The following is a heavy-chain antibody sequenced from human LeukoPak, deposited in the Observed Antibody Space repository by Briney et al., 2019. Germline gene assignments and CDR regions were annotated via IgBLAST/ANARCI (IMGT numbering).Heavy chain of an antibody. V-gene: IGHV4-59*01. Sequence: PSETLSLTCTVSGGSISSYYWSWIRQPPGKGLEWIGYIYYSGSTNYNPSLKSRVTISVDTSKNPFSLKLSSVTAADTAVYYCARGGADSAHFDYWGQGTLVTVSS. J-gene: IGHJ4*02. CDR2: IYYSGST. CDR1: GGSISSYY. D-gene: IGHD1-26*01. CDR3: ARGGADSAHFDY.